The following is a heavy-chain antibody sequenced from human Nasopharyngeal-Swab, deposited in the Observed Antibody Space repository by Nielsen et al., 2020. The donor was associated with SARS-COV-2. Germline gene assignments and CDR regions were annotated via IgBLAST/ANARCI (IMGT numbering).Heavy chain of an antibody. CDR2: INHSGST. J-gene: IGHJ4*02. V-gene: IGHV4-34*01. D-gene: IGHD7-27*01. CDR3: ARGGIPTGDLPTGYYFGY. Sequence: GSLRLSCAVYGGSFSGYYWSWIRQPPGKGLEWIGEINHSGSTNYNPSLKSRVTISVDTSKNQFSLKLSSVTAADTAVYYCARGGIPTGDLPTGYYFGYWGQGTLVTVSS. CDR1: GGSFSGYY.